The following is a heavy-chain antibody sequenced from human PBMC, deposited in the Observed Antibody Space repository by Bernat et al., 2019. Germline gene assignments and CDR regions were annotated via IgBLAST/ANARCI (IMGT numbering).Heavy chain of an antibody. D-gene: IGHD3-10*01. V-gene: IGHV3-20*04. CDR2: INWNGGST. CDR3: ARAPYYYGSVSFAWFDP. Sequence: EVQLVESGGGVVRPGGSLRLSCAASGFTFDDYGMSWVRQAPGKGLEWVSGINWNGGSTGYADSVKGRFTISRDNAKNSLYLQMNSLIAEDTALYYCARAPYYYGSVSFAWFDPWGQGTLVTVSS. J-gene: IGHJ5*01. CDR1: GFTFDDYG.